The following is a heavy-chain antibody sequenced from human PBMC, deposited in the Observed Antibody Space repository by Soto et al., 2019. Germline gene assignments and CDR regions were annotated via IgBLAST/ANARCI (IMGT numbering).Heavy chain of an antibody. CDR2: ISSTGSSI. D-gene: IGHD3-10*01. Sequence: VQLVESGGGLVKPGGSLRLSCAASGLTFSDSYLNWIRHAPGKGLEWLAYISSTGSSIFYAGSVKGRFTISRDNAKNSLYLQMHSLRAEDTAMYYCARVRFCEWGYAMDVWGQGTTVTVSS. J-gene: IGHJ6*02. CDR1: GLTFSDSY. V-gene: IGHV3-11*01. CDR3: ARVRFCEWGYAMDV.